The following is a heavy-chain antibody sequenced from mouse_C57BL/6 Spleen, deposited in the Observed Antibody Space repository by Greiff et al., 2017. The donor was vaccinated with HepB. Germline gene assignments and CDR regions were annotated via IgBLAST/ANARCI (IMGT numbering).Heavy chain of an antibody. D-gene: IGHD2-1*01. V-gene: IGHV1-52*01. CDR2: IDPSDSET. Sequence: QVQLQQSGAELVRPGSSVKLSCKASGYTFTSYWMHWVKQRPIQGLEWIGNIDPSDSETHYNQKFKDKATLTVDKSSRTAYMQLSSLTSEESAVYYCARSGIYYGNYYAMDYWGQGTSVTVSS. J-gene: IGHJ4*01. CDR3: ARSGIYYGNYYAMDY. CDR1: GYTFTSYW.